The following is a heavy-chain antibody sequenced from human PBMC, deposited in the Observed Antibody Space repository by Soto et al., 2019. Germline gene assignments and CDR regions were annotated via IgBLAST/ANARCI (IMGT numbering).Heavy chain of an antibody. Sequence: SETLSLTCAVYGGSFSGYYWSWIRQPPGKGLEWIGEINHSGSTNYNPSLKSRVTISVDTSKNQFSLKLSSVTAADTAVYYCARDGYYGSGGSWFDPWGQGTLVT. CDR3: ARDGYYGSGGSWFDP. CDR2: INHSGST. J-gene: IGHJ5*02. V-gene: IGHV4-34*01. D-gene: IGHD3-10*01. CDR1: GGSFSGYY.